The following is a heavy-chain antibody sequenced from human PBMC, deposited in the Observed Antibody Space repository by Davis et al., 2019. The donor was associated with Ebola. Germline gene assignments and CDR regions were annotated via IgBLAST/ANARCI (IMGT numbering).Heavy chain of an antibody. D-gene: IGHD3-10*01. J-gene: IGHJ4*02. CDR2: IYTTVST. V-gene: IGHV4-61*09. CDR1: GGSISTNSYY. CDR3: ARGTYYYTSGSYYGRLDN. Sequence: SETLSLTCTVSGGSISTNSYYWSWIRQPAGKGLEWIGHIYTTVSTNYNPSLKSRVTMSVDTSKNHFSLKLTSVTAADTAVYYCARGTYYYTSGSYYGRLDNWGQGTLVTVSS.